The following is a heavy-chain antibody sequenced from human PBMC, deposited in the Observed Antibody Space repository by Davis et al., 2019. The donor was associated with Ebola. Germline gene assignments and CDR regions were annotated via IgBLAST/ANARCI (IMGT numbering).Heavy chain of an antibody. CDR2: ISGSGATT. J-gene: IGHJ4*02. V-gene: IGHV3-23*01. D-gene: IGHD1-26*01. CDR1: GFTFSNYA. Sequence: GGSLRLSCAASGFTFSNYAMSWVRQAPGKGLEWVSGISGSGATTNYADSVKGRFTISRDNAKNSLYLQMNSLRAEDTAVYYCARDLVRSGSYYGSGYWGQGTLVTVSS. CDR3: ARDLVRSGSYYGSGY.